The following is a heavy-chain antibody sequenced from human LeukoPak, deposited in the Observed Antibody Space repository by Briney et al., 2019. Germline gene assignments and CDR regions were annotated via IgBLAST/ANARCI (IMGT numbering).Heavy chain of an antibody. CDR1: GFTFSSYA. J-gene: IGHJ4*02. CDR3: AKDLTPPISPWRYFDY. D-gene: IGHD4-23*01. V-gene: IGHV3-23*01. Sequence: GGSLRLSCAASGFTFSSYAMSWVRQAPGKGLEWVSAISGSGGSTYYADSVKGRFTISRDNSKNTLYLQMNSLRAEDTAVYYCAKDLTPPISPWRYFDYWGQGTLVTVSS. CDR2: ISGSGGST.